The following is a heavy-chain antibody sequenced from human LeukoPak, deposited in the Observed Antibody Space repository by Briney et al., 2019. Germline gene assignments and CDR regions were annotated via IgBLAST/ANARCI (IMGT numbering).Heavy chain of an antibody. CDR2: IYSNEHT. Sequence: PSETLSLTCSVSGDSITSFDWSWVRQPAGKGLEWIGRIYSNEHTYSNPSLRGRVTISVDKSRNLVSLRLSSVAAADTGVYYCARDLGIGIVESRVAFDLWGQGTMVTVSS. D-gene: IGHD3-22*01. V-gene: IGHV4-4*07. J-gene: IGHJ3*01. CDR1: GDSITSFD. CDR3: ARDLGIGIVESRVAFDL.